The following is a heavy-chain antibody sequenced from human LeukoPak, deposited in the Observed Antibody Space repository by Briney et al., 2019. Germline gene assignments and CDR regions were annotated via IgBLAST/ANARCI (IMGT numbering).Heavy chain of an antibody. J-gene: IGHJ3*02. CDR2: IYSGGST. CDR1: GFTVSSNY. CDR3: ARDLIGYCTSTSCYDAAFDI. V-gene: IGHV3-66*01. D-gene: IGHD2-2*01. Sequence: PGGSLRLSCAASGFTVSSNYMSWVRQAPGKGLEWVSIIYSGGSTYYADSVKGRFTISRDNSKNTLYLQMSSLRAEDTAVYYCARDLIGYCTSTSCYDAAFDIWGQGTMVTVSS.